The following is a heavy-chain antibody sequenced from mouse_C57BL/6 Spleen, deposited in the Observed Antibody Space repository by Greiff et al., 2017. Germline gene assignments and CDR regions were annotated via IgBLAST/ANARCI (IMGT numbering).Heavy chain of an antibody. J-gene: IGHJ3*01. CDR2: IDPETGGT. CDR3: TGSASYDYGSSSWFAY. V-gene: IGHV1-15*01. D-gene: IGHD1-1*01. CDR1: GYTFTDYE. Sequence: QVQLQQSGAELVRPGASVTLSCKASGYTFTDYEMHWVKQTPVHGLEWIGAIDPETGGTAYNQKFKGKAILTADKSSSTAYMELRSLTSEDSAVYYCTGSASYDYGSSSWFAYWGQGTLVTVSA.